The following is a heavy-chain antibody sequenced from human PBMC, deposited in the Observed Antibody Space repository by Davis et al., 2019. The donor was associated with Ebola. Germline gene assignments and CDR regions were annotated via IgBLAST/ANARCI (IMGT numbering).Heavy chain of an antibody. D-gene: IGHD1-26*01. Sequence: PGGSLRLSCAASGFTFSDHYMDWVRQAPGEGLEWVGFIRSKAYGGTTEYAASVKGRFTISRDDSKSIAYLQMNSLKTEDTALYYCTRETGGSPDYWGQGTLVTVSS. CDR2: IRSKAYGGTT. CDR3: TRETGGSPDY. V-gene: IGHV3-49*04. CDR1: GFTFSDHY. J-gene: IGHJ4*02.